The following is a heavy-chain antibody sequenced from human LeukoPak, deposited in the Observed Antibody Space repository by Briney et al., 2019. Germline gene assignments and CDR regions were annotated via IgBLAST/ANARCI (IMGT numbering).Heavy chain of an antibody. V-gene: IGHV1-2*02. CDR1: GYTFTGYY. J-gene: IGHJ4*02. Sequence: EASLKLSCKASGYTFTGYYMHWVRQAPGQGLEWMGWINPNSGGTNYAEKLQGRVTMTRDTSISTAYMELSRLRSDDTAVYYCALTYYYDSSGYYFDYWGQGTLVTVSS. CDR3: ALTYYYDSSGYYFDY. CDR2: INPNSGGT. D-gene: IGHD3-22*01.